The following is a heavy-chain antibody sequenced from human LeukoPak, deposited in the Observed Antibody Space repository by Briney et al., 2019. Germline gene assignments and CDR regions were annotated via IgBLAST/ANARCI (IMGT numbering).Heavy chain of an antibody. CDR3: AKSAGYYYYDSSGYGDY. V-gene: IGHV3-23*01. J-gene: IGHJ4*02. Sequence: GGSLRLSCAASGFTFSSYAMSWVRQAPGKGLEWVSAISGSGGSTYYADSVKGRFTISRDNSKNTLYLQMNSLRAEDTAVYYCAKSAGYYYYDSSGYGDYWGQGTLVTVSS. D-gene: IGHD3-22*01. CDR2: ISGSGGST. CDR1: GFTFSSYA.